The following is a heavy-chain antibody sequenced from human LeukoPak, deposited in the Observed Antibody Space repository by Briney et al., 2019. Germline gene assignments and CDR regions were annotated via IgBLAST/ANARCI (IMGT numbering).Heavy chain of an antibody. CDR3: ARGPSVAAHLDY. V-gene: IGHV4-4*02. J-gene: IGHJ4*02. Sequence: SGTLSLTCAVSGGSISSNNWWSWVRQPPGKGLEWIGEIYRHGATNYNPSLKSRVTLSVDKSKNQFSLELSSVTAADTAVYYCARGPSVAAHLDYWGQGTLVTVSS. CDR1: GGSISSNNW. D-gene: IGHD5-12*01. CDR2: IYRHGAT.